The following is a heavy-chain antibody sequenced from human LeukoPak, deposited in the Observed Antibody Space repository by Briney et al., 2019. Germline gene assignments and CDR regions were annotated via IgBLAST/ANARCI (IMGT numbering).Heavy chain of an antibody. CDR2: IIPILGIA. V-gene: IGHV1-69*02. D-gene: IGHD1-26*01. CDR3: ADGGSRGLY. CDR1: GYTFTGYY. J-gene: IGHJ4*02. Sequence: ASVKVSCKASGYTFTGYYMHWVRPAPGQGLEWMGRIIPILGIANYAQKFQGRVTITADKSTSTAYMELSSLRSEDTAVYYCADGGSRGLYWGQGTLVTVSS.